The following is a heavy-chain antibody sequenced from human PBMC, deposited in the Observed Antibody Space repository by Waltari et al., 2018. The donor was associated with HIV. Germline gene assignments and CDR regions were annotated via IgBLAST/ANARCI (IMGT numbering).Heavy chain of an antibody. J-gene: IGHJ3*02. D-gene: IGHD3-10*01. Sequence: QVQLVQSGAEVKKPGASVKVSCKASGYTFTGYYMHWVRQAPGQGLEWMGWINPNSGGTNYAQKFQGRVTMTRDTSISTAYMELSRLRSDDTAVYYCARRTPYGSGSPDAFDIWGQGTMVTVSS. CDR3: ARRTPYGSGSPDAFDI. CDR1: GYTFTGYY. V-gene: IGHV1-2*02. CDR2: INPNSGGT.